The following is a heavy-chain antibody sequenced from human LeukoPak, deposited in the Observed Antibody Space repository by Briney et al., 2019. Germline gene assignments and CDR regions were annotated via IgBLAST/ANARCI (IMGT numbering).Heavy chain of an antibody. J-gene: IGHJ4*02. Sequence: PGGSLRLSCAASGFTFSSYWMHWVRQAPGNGLLWVSRINSDGTSTSYADSVKGRFTISRDNAKNTLYLQMNSLRAEDTAVYYCAGHNYGNVFDYWGQGTLVTVSS. D-gene: IGHD5-18*01. CDR1: GFTFSSYW. CDR2: INSDGTST. V-gene: IGHV3-74*01. CDR3: AGHNYGNVFDY.